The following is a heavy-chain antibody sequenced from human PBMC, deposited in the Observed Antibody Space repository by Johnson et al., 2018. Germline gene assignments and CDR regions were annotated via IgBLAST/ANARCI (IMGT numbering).Heavy chain of an antibody. CDR1: GYTFINYG. CDR2: TSSDGSKK. V-gene: IGHV3-30*18. CDR3: AKRPGASPHYYMDV. Sequence: QVQLQESGGGVVQPGRSLRLSCVASGYTFINYGMHWVRQAPGKGLEWVAATTSSDGSKKDYVDSVKGRFTISRDNSKNTLYLKMNSLRVEDTAVYYCAKRPGASPHYYMDVWGKGTPVTVSS. J-gene: IGHJ6*03. D-gene: IGHD2-8*02.